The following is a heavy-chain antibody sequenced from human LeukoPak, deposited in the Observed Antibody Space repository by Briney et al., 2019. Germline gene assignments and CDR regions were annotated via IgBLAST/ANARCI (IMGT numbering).Heavy chain of an antibody. J-gene: IGHJ4*02. V-gene: IGHV3-23*01. CDR3: AKPLVSDYYDSSGYWGY. D-gene: IGHD3-22*01. CDR1: GFTFSSYA. Sequence: GGSLRLSCAAYGFTFSSYAMSWVRQAPGKGLEWVSAISGSGDSTCYSDSVKGRFTISRDNSKNTLYVQMNSLRAKDTAVYYCAKPLVSDYYDSSGYWGYWGQGTLVTVSS. CDR2: ISGSGDST.